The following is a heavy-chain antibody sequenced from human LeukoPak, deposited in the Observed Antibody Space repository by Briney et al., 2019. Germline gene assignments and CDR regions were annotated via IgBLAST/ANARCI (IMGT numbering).Heavy chain of an antibody. V-gene: IGHV1-2*02. J-gene: IGHJ4*02. CDR3: ARGGMVRGVIITNALIDY. Sequence: GASVKVSCKASGYTFTGYYMHWVRQAPGQGLEWMGWINPNSGGTNYAQKFQGRVTMTRDMSISTDYMELSRLRSDDTAVYYCARGGMVRGVIITNALIDYWGQGTLVTVSS. CDR2: INPNSGGT. D-gene: IGHD3-10*01. CDR1: GYTFTGYY.